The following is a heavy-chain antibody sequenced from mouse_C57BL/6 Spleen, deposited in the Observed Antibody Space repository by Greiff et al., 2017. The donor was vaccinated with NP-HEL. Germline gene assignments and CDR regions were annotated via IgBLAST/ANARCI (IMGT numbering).Heavy chain of an antibody. CDR2: IDPSDSYT. D-gene: IGHD2-2*01. CDR1: GYTFTSYW. J-gene: IGHJ2*01. Sequence: QVQLQQPGAELVKPGASVKLSSKASGYTFTSYWMQWVKQRPGQGLEWIGEIDPSDSYTNYNQKFKGKATLTVDTSSSTAYMQLSSLTSEDSAVYYCARKMVTTTGHFDYWGQGTTLTVSS. CDR3: ARKMVTTTGHFDY. V-gene: IGHV1-50*01.